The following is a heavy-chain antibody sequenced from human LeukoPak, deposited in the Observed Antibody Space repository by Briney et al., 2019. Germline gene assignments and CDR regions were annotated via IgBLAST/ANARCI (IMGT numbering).Heavy chain of an antibody. Sequence: SETLSLTCAVNGGSVSGYYWSWVRQPPGRGLEWIGQTNDRGGTSYNPSLKSRVTISVDTSKNQFSLKLSSVTAADTAVYHCARRVVPAAPFRYWGQGALVTVSS. CDR3: ARRVVPAAPFRY. J-gene: IGHJ4*02. CDR2: TNDRGGT. CDR1: GGSVSGYY. D-gene: IGHD2-2*01. V-gene: IGHV4-34*01.